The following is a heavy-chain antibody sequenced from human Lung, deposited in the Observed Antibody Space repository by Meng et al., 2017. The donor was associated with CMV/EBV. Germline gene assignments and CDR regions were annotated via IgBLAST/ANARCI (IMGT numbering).Heavy chain of an antibody. CDR3: AWSSIAEYYYQYGMDV. V-gene: IGHV1-69*02. CDR2: IVPINAKT. Sequence: SVXVSXXVSGGTFSSYTITWVRQAPGQGLEWMGWIVPINAKTSYAQKFQGRVTITADRSTSTAYMELTSLRSEDTAVYYCAWSSIAEYYYQYGMDVWGQGXTVTVSS. J-gene: IGHJ6*02. CDR1: GGTFSSYT. D-gene: IGHD6-6*01.